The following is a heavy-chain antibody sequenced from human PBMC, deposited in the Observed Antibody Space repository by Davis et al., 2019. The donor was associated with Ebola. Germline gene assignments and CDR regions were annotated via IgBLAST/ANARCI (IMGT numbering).Heavy chain of an antibody. Sequence: SFRSYGMHWVRQPPGKGLEWIGSIYYSGSTYYNPSLKSRVTISVDKSKNQFSLKLSSVTAADTAVYYCAREFVEWGGQGTLVTVSS. CDR2: IYYSGST. V-gene: IGHV4-39*07. D-gene: IGHD3-10*01. CDR1: SFRSYG. CDR3: AREFVEW. J-gene: IGHJ4*02.